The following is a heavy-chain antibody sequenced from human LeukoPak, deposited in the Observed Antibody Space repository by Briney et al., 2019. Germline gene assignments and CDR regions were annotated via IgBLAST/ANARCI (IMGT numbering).Heavy chain of an antibody. CDR2: TYYISKRYN. CDR1: GDSVSRNSPA. J-gene: IGHJ3*02. Sequence: SQTLSLTCAISGDSVSRNSPAWNSIRQSPSRGLERQGRTYYISKRYNEYPGSVKSRITNYPDTSKNQFSLQLNYVTPEDTAVYYCARDDYDSAFDIWGQGTMVTVS. D-gene: IGHD4-17*01. V-gene: IGHV6-1*01. CDR3: ARDDYDSAFDI.